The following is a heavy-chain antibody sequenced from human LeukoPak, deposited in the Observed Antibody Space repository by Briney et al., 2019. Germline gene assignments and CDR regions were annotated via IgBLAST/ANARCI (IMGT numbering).Heavy chain of an antibody. Sequence: GGSLRLSCAASGFTFSSYSMSWVRQAPGKGLEWVSSISSSSSYIYYADSVKGRFTISRDNAKNSLYLQMNSLRAEDTAVYYCASIGYYGSGSSDYWGQGTLVTVSS. CDR2: ISSSSSYI. J-gene: IGHJ4*02. D-gene: IGHD3-10*01. CDR3: ASIGYYGSGSSDY. CDR1: GFTFSSYS. V-gene: IGHV3-21*01.